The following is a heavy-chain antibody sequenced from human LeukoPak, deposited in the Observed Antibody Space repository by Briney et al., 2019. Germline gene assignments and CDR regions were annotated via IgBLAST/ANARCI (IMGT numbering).Heavy chain of an antibody. D-gene: IGHD6-13*01. Sequence: GESLEISCKGSGYSFTSYWIGWVRQMPRKGLEWMGIIYPGDSDTRYSPSFQGQVTISADKSISTAYLQWSSLKASDTAMYYCARDSRSRSSSWINYYYYGMDVWGQGTTVTVSS. J-gene: IGHJ6*02. CDR3: ARDSRSRSSSWINYYYYGMDV. CDR1: GYSFTSYW. CDR2: IYPGDSDT. V-gene: IGHV5-51*01.